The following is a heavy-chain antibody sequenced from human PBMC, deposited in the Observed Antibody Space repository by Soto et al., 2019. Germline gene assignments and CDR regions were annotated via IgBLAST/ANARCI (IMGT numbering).Heavy chain of an antibody. CDR1: GGSFSGYY. CDR3: ARARGLVVAATHYYYGMDV. CDR2: INHSGST. V-gene: IGHV4-34*01. Sequence: SETLSLTCAVYGGSFSGYYWSWIRQPPGKGLEWIGEINHSGSTNYNPSLKSRVTISVDTSKNQFSLKLSSVTAADTAVYYCARARGLVVAATHYYYGMDVWGQGTTVTVSS. J-gene: IGHJ6*02. D-gene: IGHD2-15*01.